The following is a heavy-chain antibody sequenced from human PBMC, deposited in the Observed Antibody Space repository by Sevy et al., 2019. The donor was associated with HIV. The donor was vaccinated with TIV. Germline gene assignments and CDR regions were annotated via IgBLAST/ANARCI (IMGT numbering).Heavy chain of an antibody. Sequence: GGSLRLSCAASGFTFSDYDMNWVRQAPGKGLEWVSFISSRSSYIYYADSLKGRVTISRDNAYNSLFLQRHRLRAEDTAVYYCARAVDYYDSGGLYYWGQGALVTVSS. CDR3: ARAVDYYDSGGLYY. D-gene: IGHD3-22*01. J-gene: IGHJ4*02. V-gene: IGHV3-21*05. CDR1: GFTFSDYD. CDR2: ISSRSSYI.